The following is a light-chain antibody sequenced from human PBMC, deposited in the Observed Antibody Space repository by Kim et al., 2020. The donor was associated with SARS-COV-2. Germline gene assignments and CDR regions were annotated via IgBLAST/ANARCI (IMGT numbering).Light chain of an antibody. CDR3: SSYTSSSLVV. CDR1: SSDVGGYNY. Sequence: GQSITISCTGTSSDVGGYNYVSWYQQNPGKAPKLMIYDVSNRPSGVSNRFSGSKSGNTASLTISGLQAEDEADYYCSSYTSSSLVVFGGGTQLTVL. J-gene: IGLJ2*01. V-gene: IGLV2-14*03. CDR2: DVS.